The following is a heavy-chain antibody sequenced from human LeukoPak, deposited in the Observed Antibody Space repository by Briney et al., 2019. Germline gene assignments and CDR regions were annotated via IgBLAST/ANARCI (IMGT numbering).Heavy chain of an antibody. V-gene: IGHV3-53*01. CDR2: IYSGGIT. D-gene: IGHD4-23*01. J-gene: IGHJ6*02. CDR3: ARDGSDYGGNSNYYYGIDV. CDR1: GFTVSSNY. Sequence: GGSLRLSCAASGFTVSSNYRSWVRQAPGKGLEWISVIYSGGITYCADSVKGRFTISRDNSKNTVYLQMNSLRAEDTAVYYCARDGSDYGGNSNYYYGIDVWGLWTTVTVSS.